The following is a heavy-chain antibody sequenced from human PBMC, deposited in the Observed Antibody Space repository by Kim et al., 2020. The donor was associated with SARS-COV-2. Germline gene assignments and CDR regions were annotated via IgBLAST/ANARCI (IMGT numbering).Heavy chain of an antibody. CDR3: ARRGDNWNDPTDIAWVDY. CDR2: CYLCGYEY. Sequence: GESLKSSCKGSGFSFTCALVGWVVLRRGYGQEWDCICYLCGYEYKVSRLVHGQVPISADKSRSTAYLQWSSLKASDTAMYYCARRGDNWNDPTDIAWVDYWGQGTLVTVSS. J-gene: IGHJ4*02. D-gene: IGHD1-20*01. V-gene: IGHV5-51*01. CDR1: GFSFTCAL.